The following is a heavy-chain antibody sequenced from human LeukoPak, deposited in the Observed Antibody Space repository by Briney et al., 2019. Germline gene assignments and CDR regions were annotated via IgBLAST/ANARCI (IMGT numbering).Heavy chain of an antibody. CDR1: GGCSSIYF. J-gene: IGHJ4*02. D-gene: IGHD6-6*01. Sequence: PETLSLTCTLSGGCSSIYFWRCGRHPGRKRLEWLGSIHTSGSTNYSPSLRGRVTMSVDTSKNQFSLRLSSMTAADTAVYYCAREIAGVRDSTSYRHFDYWGQGTLVTVSS. V-gene: IGHV4-4*07. CDR2: IHTSGST. CDR3: AREIAGVRDSTSYRHFDY.